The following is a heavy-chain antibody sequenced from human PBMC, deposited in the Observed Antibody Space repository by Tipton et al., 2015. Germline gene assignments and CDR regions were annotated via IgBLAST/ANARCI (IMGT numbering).Heavy chain of an antibody. CDR3: ARDTAVAADD. CDR1: GFTFSSYA. J-gene: IGHJ4*02. D-gene: IGHD6-19*01. CDR2: IWSDGNKK. V-gene: IGHV3-33*08. Sequence: SLRLSCAASGFTFSSYAVSWVRQAPGKGLEWVALIWSDGNKKYYADSAKGRFTISRDNSKSTVYLQIDSLRAEDTAVYYCARDTAVAADDWGQGTLVTVSS.